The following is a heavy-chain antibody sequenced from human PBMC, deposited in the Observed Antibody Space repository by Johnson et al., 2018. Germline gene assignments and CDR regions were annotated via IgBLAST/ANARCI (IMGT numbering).Heavy chain of an antibody. Sequence: QVQLVESGAEVKKPGASXKVSCKASGYTFTSYYMHWVRQAPGQGLEWMGIINPSGGSTSYAQKFQGRVTMTRDTSTSTVYMELSSLRPEDTAVYYFARDAQLTYYYDSSGLNFQHWGQGTLVTVSS. J-gene: IGHJ1*01. CDR3: ARDAQLTYYYDSSGLNFQH. CDR1: GYTFTSYY. D-gene: IGHD3-22*01. CDR2: INPSGGST. V-gene: IGHV1-46*01.